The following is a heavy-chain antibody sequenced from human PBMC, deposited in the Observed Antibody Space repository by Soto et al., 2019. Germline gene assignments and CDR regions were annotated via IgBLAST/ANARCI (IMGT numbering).Heavy chain of an antibody. V-gene: IGHV5-10-1*01. D-gene: IGHD2-2*01. CDR3: ARPYCSSTSCPYYYYYGMDV. Sequence: PGESLQISCKGSGYSFTSYWISWVRQMPGKGLEWMGRIDPSDSYTNYSPSFQGHVTISADKSISTAYLQWSSLKASDTAMYYCARPYCSSTSCPYYYYYGMDVWGQGTTVTVSS. J-gene: IGHJ6*02. CDR2: IDPSDSYT. CDR1: GYSFTSYW.